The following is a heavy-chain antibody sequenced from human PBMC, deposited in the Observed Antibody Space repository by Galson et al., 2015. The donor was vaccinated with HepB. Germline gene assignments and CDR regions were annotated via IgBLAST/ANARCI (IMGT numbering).Heavy chain of an antibody. Sequence: SCKASGGTFSSYAISWVRRAPGQGLEWMGGIIPIFGTANYAQKFQGRVTITADESTSTAYMELSSLRSEDTAVYYCARGGGDCYSSCFMGMDVWGQGTTVTVSS. CDR3: ARGGGDCYSSCFMGMDV. J-gene: IGHJ6*02. D-gene: IGHD2-21*02. V-gene: IGHV1-69*01. CDR2: IIPIFGTA. CDR1: GGTFSSYA.